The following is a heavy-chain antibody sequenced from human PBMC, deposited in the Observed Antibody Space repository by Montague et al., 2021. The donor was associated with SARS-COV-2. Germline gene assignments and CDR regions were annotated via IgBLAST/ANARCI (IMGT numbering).Heavy chain of an antibody. Sequence: SETLSLTCIVSGGSISSYYWSWIRQPPGKGLEWIGYIYYSGSTNYNPSLKSRVTISVDTSKNQFSLKLTSVTAADTAVYYCARGRDGYYHRSALFDYWGQGTLVAVSS. V-gene: IGHV4-59*01. CDR3: ARGRDGYYHRSALFDY. CDR1: GGSISSYY. D-gene: IGHD3-22*01. CDR2: IYYSGST. J-gene: IGHJ4*02.